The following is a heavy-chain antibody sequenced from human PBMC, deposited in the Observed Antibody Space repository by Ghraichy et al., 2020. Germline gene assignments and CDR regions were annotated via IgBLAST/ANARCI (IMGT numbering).Heavy chain of an antibody. D-gene: IGHD6-13*01. CDR2: IYYSGST. CDR3: ARDGYPRIL. CDR1: GGSISSYY. Sequence: SETLSLTCTVSGGSISSYYWSWIRQPPGKGLEWIGYIYYSGSTNYNPSLKSRVTISVDTSKNQFSLKLSSVTAADPAVYYCARDGYPRILWGQGTLVTVSS. V-gene: IGHV4-59*01. J-gene: IGHJ4*02.